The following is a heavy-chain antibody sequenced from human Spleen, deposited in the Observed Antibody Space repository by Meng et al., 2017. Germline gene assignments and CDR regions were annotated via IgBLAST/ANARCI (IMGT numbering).Heavy chain of an antibody. D-gene: IGHD4-23*01. CDR2: IKQDGSEK. V-gene: IGHV3-7*01. Sequence: GGSLRLSCAASGFTFSSYWMSWVRQAPGKGLEWVANIKQDGSEKYYVDSVKGRFTISRDNAKNSLYLQMNSLRAEDTAVYYCAREGGGTTVVTFPYFDYWGQGTLVTVSS. CDR1: GFTFSSYW. CDR3: AREGGGTTVVTFPYFDY. J-gene: IGHJ4*02.